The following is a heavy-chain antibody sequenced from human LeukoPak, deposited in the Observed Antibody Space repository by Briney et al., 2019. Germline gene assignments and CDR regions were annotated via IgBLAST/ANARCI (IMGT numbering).Heavy chain of an antibody. CDR1: GGSISSSSYY. CDR3: ARDKVRGVIIRRVREGFDY. V-gene: IGHV4-39*07. CDR2: IYYSGST. Sequence: KPSETLSLTCTVSGGSISSSSYYWGWIRQPPGKGLEWIGSIYYSGSTYYNPSLKSRVTISVDTSKNQFSLKLSSVTAADTAVYYCARDKVRGVIIRRVREGFDYWGQGTLVTVSS. D-gene: IGHD3-10*01. J-gene: IGHJ4*02.